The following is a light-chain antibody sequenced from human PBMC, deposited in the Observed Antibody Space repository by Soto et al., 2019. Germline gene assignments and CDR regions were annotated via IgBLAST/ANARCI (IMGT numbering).Light chain of an antibody. CDR3: GSYTNSTTPYV. Sequence: QSALTQPASVSGSPGQSITISCTGTSSDVGGYNSVSWYQQHPGKAPKLMIYEVSNRPSGVSNRFSASKSGNTAALTISGLQAEDEADYYGGSYTNSTTPYVFGTGTKLTVL. J-gene: IGLJ1*01. CDR2: EVS. V-gene: IGLV2-14*01. CDR1: SSDVGGYNS.